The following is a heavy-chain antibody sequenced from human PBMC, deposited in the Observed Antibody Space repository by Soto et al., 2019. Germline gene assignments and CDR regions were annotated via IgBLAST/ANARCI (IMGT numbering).Heavy chain of an antibody. CDR2: INHSGST. CDR3: ARRREYRSSAGHWFDP. V-gene: IGHV4-34*01. J-gene: IGHJ5*02. D-gene: IGHD6-6*01. Sequence: SETLSLTCAVYGGSFSGYYWSWIRQPPGKGLEWIGEINHSGSTNYNPSLKSRVTISVDTSKNQFSLKLSSVTAADTAVYYCARRREYRSSAGHWFDPWGQRTLVTV. CDR1: GGSFSGYY.